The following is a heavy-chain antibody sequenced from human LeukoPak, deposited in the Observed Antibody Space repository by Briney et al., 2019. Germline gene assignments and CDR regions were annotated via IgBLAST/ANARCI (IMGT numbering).Heavy chain of an antibody. D-gene: IGHD3-10*01. V-gene: IGHV3-23*01. Sequence: GGSLRLSCTASGFIFSNFGLSWVRQPPGKGLEWVSAIGMGDDTYYADTVKGRFTISRDNSKNTLFLQMNSLSAEDTAIYCCAKGFYGSGSSYFDAWGQGTLVSVSS. CDR2: IGMGDDT. J-gene: IGHJ4*02. CDR3: AKGFYGSGSSYFDA. CDR1: GFIFSNFG.